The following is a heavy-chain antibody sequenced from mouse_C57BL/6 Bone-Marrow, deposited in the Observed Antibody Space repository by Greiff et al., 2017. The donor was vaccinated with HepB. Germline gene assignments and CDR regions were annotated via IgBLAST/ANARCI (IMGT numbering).Heavy chain of an antibody. CDR1: GFTFTDYY. CDR3: ARYITGRSAYWYFDV. D-gene: IGHD1-1*01. J-gene: IGHJ1*03. CDR2: IRNKANGYTT. V-gene: IGHV7-3*01. Sequence: EVQGVESGGGLVQPGGSLSLSCAASGFTFTDYYMSWVRQPPGKALEWLGFIRNKANGYTTEYSASVKGRFTISRDNSQSILYLQMSALWAEGSATYYSARYITGRSAYWYFDVWGTGTTVTVSS.